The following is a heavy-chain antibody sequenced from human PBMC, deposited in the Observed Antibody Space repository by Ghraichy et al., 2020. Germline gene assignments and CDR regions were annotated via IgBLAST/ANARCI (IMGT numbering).Heavy chain of an antibody. V-gene: IGHV3-23*01. D-gene: IGHD2-2*02. Sequence: LSLTCTASGFTFSSYAMSWVRQAPGKGLEWVSAITGSGGSTYYADSVKGRFTISRDNSKNTLYLQMNSLRAEDTAVYYCAKDGVPASIRVFDYWGQGTLVTVSS. CDR1: GFTFSSYA. J-gene: IGHJ4*02. CDR3: AKDGVPASIRVFDY. CDR2: ITGSGGST.